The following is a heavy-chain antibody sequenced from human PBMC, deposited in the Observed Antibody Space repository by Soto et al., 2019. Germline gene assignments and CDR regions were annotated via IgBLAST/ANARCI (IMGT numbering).Heavy chain of an antibody. CDR2: INPNSGGT. Sequence: ASVKVSCKASGYTFTGYYMHWVRQAPGQGLEWMGWINPNSGGTNYAQKFQGWVTMTRDTSISTAYMELSRLRSDDTAVYYCARHSWHDPGYFDYWGQGTLVTVSS. CDR3: ARHSWHDPGYFDY. CDR1: GYTFTGYY. D-gene: IGHD3-3*01. V-gene: IGHV1-2*04. J-gene: IGHJ4*02.